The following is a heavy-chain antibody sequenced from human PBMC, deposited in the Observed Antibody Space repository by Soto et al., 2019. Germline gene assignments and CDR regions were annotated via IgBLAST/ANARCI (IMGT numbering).Heavy chain of an antibody. D-gene: IGHD5-12*01. J-gene: IGHJ6*02. CDR3: ARQRGYSGKHEYGMDV. Sequence: GGSLRLSCAASGFTFSDYYMSWIRQAPGKGLEWVSYISSSSSYTNYADSVKGRFTISRDNAKNSLYLQMNSLRAEDTAVYYCARQRGYSGKHEYGMDVWGQGTTVTVSS. CDR2: ISSSSSYT. CDR1: GFTFSDYY. V-gene: IGHV3-11*06.